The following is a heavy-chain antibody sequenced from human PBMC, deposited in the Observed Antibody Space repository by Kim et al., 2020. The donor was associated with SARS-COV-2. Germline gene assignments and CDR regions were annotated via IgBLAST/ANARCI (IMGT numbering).Heavy chain of an antibody. D-gene: IGHD3-10*01. V-gene: IGHV3-23*01. CDR3: TKERVKMYYYGSGTNYNMYGMDV. Sequence: GGSLRLSCAASGFSFSAYAMTWVRQAPGKGLERVSSIINTGGSTYHADSVRGRFTISRDNSKNRLYLQLHSLRAEDTAVYYCTKERVKMYYYGSGTNYNMYGMDVWGQGTAVTVSS. CDR2: IINTGGST. CDR1: GFSFSAYA. J-gene: IGHJ6*02.